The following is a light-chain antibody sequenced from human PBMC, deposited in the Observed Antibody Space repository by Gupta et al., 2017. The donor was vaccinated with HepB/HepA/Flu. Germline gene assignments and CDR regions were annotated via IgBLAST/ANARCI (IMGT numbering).Light chain of an antibody. Sequence: DIQLTQSPSFLSASVGDRVTITCRASQGISSYLAWYQQTPGKAPKLLIYAASTLQSGVPSRFSGSGSGTEFTLTISSLQPEDFATYYCQQVKSYPLTFGQGTRLEIK. CDR2: AAS. CDR3: QQVKSYPLT. J-gene: IGKJ5*01. V-gene: IGKV1-9*01. CDR1: QGISSY.